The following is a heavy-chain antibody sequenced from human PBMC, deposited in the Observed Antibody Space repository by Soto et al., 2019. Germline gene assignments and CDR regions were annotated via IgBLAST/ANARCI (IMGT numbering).Heavy chain of an antibody. D-gene: IGHD2-15*01. CDR3: ARTPYCSGGSCWGAFDY. CDR2: INAGNGNT. V-gene: IGHV1-3*01. Sequence: RASVKVSCKASGYTFTSYAMHWVRQAPGQRLEWMGWINAGNGNTKYSQKFQGRVTITRDTSASTAYMELSSLRSEDTAVYYCARTPYCSGGSCWGAFDYWGQGTLVTVSS. J-gene: IGHJ4*02. CDR1: GYTFTSYA.